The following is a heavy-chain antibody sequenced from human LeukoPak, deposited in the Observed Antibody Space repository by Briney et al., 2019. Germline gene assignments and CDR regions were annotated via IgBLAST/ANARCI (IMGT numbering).Heavy chain of an antibody. CDR1: GFTFSSYS. V-gene: IGHV3-21*04. CDR3: ARVRQQRYYYYMDV. Sequence: PGGSLRLSCAASGFTFSSYSMNWVRQAPGKGLEWVSSISSSSSYIYYADSVKGRFTISRDNAKNSLYLQMNSLRSEDTAVYYCARVRQQRYYYYMDVWGKGTTVTVSS. CDR2: ISSSSSYI. J-gene: IGHJ6*03. D-gene: IGHD6-13*01.